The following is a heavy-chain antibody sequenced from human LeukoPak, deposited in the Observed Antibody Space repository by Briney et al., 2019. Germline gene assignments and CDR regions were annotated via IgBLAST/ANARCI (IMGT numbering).Heavy chain of an antibody. CDR2: ITTDGSNT. Sequence: GGSLRLSCSASGFTFRSYWMHWVRQGPGEGPVWVSYITTDGSNTEYADSVKGRFTISRDNAKNMLYLEMNSLRADDTAVYYCARDFWGGGYDFDFWGQGTLVTVSS. V-gene: IGHV3-74*03. J-gene: IGHJ4*02. CDR1: GFTFRSYW. CDR3: ARDFWGGGYDFDF. D-gene: IGHD5-12*01.